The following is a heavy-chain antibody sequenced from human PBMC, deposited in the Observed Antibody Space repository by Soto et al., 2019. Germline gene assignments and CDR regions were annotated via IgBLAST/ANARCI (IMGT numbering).Heavy chain of an antibody. CDR3: ARDPSVGSTFYYYMDV. J-gene: IGHJ6*03. Sequence: EVQLVESGGGLAQPGGSLRLSCAASGFSLNGYAMNWVRQAPGRGLEWVSYIISSSGAIDYADSVKGRFTVSRDNAKNLLYLQMNSLRAEDTALYYCARDPSVGSTFYYYMDVWGEGTPVTVSS. V-gene: IGHV3-48*01. D-gene: IGHD6-13*01. CDR2: IISSSGAI. CDR1: GFSLNGYA.